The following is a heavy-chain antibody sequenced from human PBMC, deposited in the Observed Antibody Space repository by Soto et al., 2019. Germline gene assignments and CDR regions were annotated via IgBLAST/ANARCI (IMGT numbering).Heavy chain of an antibody. D-gene: IGHD3-3*01. Sequence: GGSLRLSCAASGFTFSSYWMSWVRQAPGKGLEWVANIKQDGSEKYYVDSVKGRFTISRDNAKNSLYLQMNSLRAEDTAVYYCARVDRGPYDFWSGYSSRSDYWGQGTLVTVSS. V-gene: IGHV3-7*05. CDR2: IKQDGSEK. CDR3: ARVDRGPYDFWSGYSSRSDY. J-gene: IGHJ4*02. CDR1: GFTFSSYW.